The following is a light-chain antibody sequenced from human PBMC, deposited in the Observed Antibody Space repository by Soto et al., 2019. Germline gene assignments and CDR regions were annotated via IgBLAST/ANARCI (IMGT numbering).Light chain of an antibody. V-gene: IGKV3-15*01. J-gene: IGKJ1*01. Sequence: EIVMTQSPATLSVSPGERATLSCRASQSVSSNLDWYQQKPGQAPRLLIYGAFTRATGVPARFSGSESGTEFTLTISSLQSEDFAVYCCQQYDNWPGTFGQGTKVEIK. CDR2: GAF. CDR1: QSVSSN. CDR3: QQYDNWPGT.